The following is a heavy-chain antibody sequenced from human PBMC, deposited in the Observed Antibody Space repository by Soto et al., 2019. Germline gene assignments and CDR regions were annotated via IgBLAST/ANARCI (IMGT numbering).Heavy chain of an antibody. Sequence: GGSLRLSCTASGFTFGDYAMSWFRQAPGKGLEWVGFIRSKAYGGTTEYAAAVKGRFTISRDDSKSIAYLQMNSLKTEDTAVYYCTRDTSPYSNLDAFDIWGQGTMVTVSS. CDR2: IRSKAYGGTT. J-gene: IGHJ3*02. D-gene: IGHD4-4*01. V-gene: IGHV3-49*03. CDR1: GFTFGDYA. CDR3: TRDTSPYSNLDAFDI.